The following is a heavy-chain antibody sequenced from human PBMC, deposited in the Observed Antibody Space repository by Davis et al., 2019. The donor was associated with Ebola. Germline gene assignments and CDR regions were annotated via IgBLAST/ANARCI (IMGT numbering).Heavy chain of an antibody. CDR2: TSSDGSSV. V-gene: IGHV3-74*01. J-gene: IGHJ4*02. D-gene: IGHD1-7*01. Sequence: GESLKISCAASGFTFSSYWMHWVRQAPGKELVWVSRTSSDGSSVSYADSVKGRFTISRDNAKNTLYLQMNSLTTEDTAVYYCARDLGSDWNFPFDSWGQGTLVTVSS. CDR1: GFTFSSYW. CDR3: ARDLGSDWNFPFDS.